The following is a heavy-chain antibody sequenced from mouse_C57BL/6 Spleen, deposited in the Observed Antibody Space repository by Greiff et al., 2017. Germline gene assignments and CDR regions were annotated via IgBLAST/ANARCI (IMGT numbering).Heavy chain of an antibody. D-gene: IGHD3-2*02. CDR2: ISSGSSTI. V-gene: IGHV5-17*01. CDR3: ARIRLYAMDD. J-gene: IGHJ4*01. Sequence: DVKLVEPGGGLVKPGGSLKLSCAASGFTFSDYGMHWVRQAPEKGLEWVAYISSGSSTIYYADTVKGRFAISRDNAKNTLFLQMTRLRSEDTAMYYCARIRLYAMDDWGQGTSVTVSS. CDR1: GFTFSDYG.